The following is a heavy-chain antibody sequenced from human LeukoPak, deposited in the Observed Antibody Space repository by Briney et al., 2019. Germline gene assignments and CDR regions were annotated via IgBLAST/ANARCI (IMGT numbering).Heavy chain of an antibody. Sequence: SETLSLTCTVSGSSITSYYWTWIRQPTGKGLEWIGRVYTSGSTNYNPSLKSRVTMSVHTSKNQFSLKLDSVTAADTAVYYCATQTRYGSSYDYWGQGTLVTVSS. CDR2: VYTSGST. CDR3: ATQTRYGSSYDY. D-gene: IGHD6-6*01. J-gene: IGHJ4*02. CDR1: GSSITSYY. V-gene: IGHV4-4*07.